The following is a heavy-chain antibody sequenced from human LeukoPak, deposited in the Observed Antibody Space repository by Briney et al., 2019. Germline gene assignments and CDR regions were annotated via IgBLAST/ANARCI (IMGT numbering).Heavy chain of an antibody. V-gene: IGHV3-74*01. J-gene: IGHJ4*02. CDR2: MYGSNT. D-gene: IGHD5-18*01. Sequence: GGSLRLSCAASGFTFSSYSMTWVRQAPGKGLVWVARMYGSNTNYADSMKGRFTISRDNAKNTLYLQMNSLTADDTAVYYCARGGSGSTYGLFDYWGQGTLVTVSS. CDR3: ARGGSGSTYGLFDY. CDR1: GFTFSSYS.